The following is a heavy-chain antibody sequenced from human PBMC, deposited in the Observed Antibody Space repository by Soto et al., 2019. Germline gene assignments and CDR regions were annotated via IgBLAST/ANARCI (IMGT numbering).Heavy chain of an antibody. CDR1: GGSISSRSYC. J-gene: IGHJ5*02. D-gene: IGHD3-10*02. CDR2: IYYSGST. Sequence: ASETLCVTCTVSGGSISSRSYCWGRIRKPPGKGLEWIGYIYYSGSTNYNPSLKSRVTISVDTSKNQFSLKLSSVTAADTAVYYCARGDYMFSWFDPWGQGTLVTVSS. V-gene: IGHV4-61*01. CDR3: ARGDYMFSWFDP.